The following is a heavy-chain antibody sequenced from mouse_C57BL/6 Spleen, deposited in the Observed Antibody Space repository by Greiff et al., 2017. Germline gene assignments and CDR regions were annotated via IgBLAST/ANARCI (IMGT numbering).Heavy chain of an antibody. CDR3: ARYYYGSSYGDYFDY. Sequence: QVQLQQSGAELVRPGASVKLSCKASGYTFTDYYINWVKQRPGQGLEWIARIYPGSGNTYYNEKFKGKATLTAEKSSSTAYMQLSSLTSEDSAVYFCARYYYGSSYGDYFDYWGQGTTLTVSS. V-gene: IGHV1-76*01. D-gene: IGHD1-1*01. CDR1: GYTFTDYY. CDR2: IYPGSGNT. J-gene: IGHJ2*01.